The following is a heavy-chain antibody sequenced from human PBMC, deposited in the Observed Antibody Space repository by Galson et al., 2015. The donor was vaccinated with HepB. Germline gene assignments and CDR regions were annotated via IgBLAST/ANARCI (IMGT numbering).Heavy chain of an antibody. D-gene: IGHD3-22*01. Sequence: SLRLSCAASGFTLSSYAMHWVRQAPGKGLEYVSAISSNGGSTYYADSVKSRFTISRDNSKNTLYPQMGSLRAEDMAVYYCARGCYYGSSGYCPFDYWGQGTLVTVSS. CDR1: GFTLSSYA. CDR2: ISSNGGST. CDR3: ARGCYYGSSGYCPFDY. J-gene: IGHJ4*02. V-gene: IGHV3-64*02.